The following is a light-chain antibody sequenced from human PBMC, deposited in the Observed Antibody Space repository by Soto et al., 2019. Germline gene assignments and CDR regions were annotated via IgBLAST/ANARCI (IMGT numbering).Light chain of an antibody. CDR2: EAT. CDR3: FSYENIYIWV. V-gene: IGLV2-23*01. Sequence: QSALSQPASVSGSPGQSITIPCTGSSSDVGSNNLVSWYQQHPGKAPKVMIYEATKRPSGVSNRFSGSKSGNKASLTISGLQAYYEAHYYCFSYENIYIWVFGVRTKLTVL. CDR1: SSDVGSNNL. J-gene: IGLJ3*02.